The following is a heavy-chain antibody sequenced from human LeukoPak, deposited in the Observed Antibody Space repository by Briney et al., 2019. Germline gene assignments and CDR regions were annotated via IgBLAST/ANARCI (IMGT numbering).Heavy chain of an antibody. D-gene: IGHD1-26*01. CDR1: GYSFTSYW. V-gene: IGHV5-51*01. Sequence: GESLKISCKGSGYSFTSYWIGWVRQMPGKGLEWMGIIYPRDSDTRYSPSLQGQVTISVDKSISTAYLQWSSLKASDTAIYYCARLTYTGSYLAPFDYWGQGTLVTVSS. J-gene: IGHJ4*02. CDR3: ARLTYTGSYLAPFDY. CDR2: IYPRDSDT.